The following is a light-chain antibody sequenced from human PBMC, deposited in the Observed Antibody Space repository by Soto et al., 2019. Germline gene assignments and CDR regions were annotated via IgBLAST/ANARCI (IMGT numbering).Light chain of an antibody. V-gene: IGLV2-14*01. CDR2: DVS. Sequence: QSALTQPASVSGSPGQSITISCTGTSSDVGGYNYVSWYQRHPGKAPKLMIYDVSNRPSGVSNRFSGSKSGNTASLTISGLQADDEADYYCGSYTSSSSLVVFGGGTKLTVL. J-gene: IGLJ2*01. CDR3: GSYTSSSSLVV. CDR1: SSDVGGYNY.